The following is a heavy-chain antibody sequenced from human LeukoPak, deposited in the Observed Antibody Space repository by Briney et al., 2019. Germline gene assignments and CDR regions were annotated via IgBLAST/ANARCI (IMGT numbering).Heavy chain of an antibody. Sequence: GGSLRLSCAASGFTFSSYWMSWVRQAPGKGLEWVANIKQDGSEKYYVDSVKGRFTISRDNAKNSLYLQMNSLRAEDTALYYCAKDMSYCSSTSCYTSDILTGYYSSAFDIWGQGTMVTVSS. J-gene: IGHJ3*02. CDR1: GFTFSSYW. CDR3: AKDMSYCSSTSCYTSDILTGYYSSAFDI. V-gene: IGHV3-7*03. CDR2: IKQDGSEK. D-gene: IGHD2-2*02.